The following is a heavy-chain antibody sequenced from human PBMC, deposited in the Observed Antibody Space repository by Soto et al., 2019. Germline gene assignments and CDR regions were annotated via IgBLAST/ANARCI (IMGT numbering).Heavy chain of an antibody. Sequence: SETLSLTCTVSGGSISSYYWSWIRQPPGKGLEWIGYIYYSGSTNYNPSLKSRVTISVDTSKNQFSLKLSSVTAADTAVYYCARHRAGYCSGGSCYSYYYYYMDVWGKGTTVTVSS. D-gene: IGHD2-15*01. J-gene: IGHJ6*03. CDR2: IYYSGST. V-gene: IGHV4-59*08. CDR1: GGSISSYY. CDR3: ARHRAGYCSGGSCYSYYYYYMDV.